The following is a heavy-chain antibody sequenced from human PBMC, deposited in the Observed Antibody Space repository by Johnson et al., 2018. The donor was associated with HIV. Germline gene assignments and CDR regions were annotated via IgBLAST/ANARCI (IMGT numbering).Heavy chain of an antibody. V-gene: IGHV3-30*03. CDR3: ARGSGSYYSNAFDI. CDR1: GFTFSSYG. D-gene: IGHD1-26*01. Sequence: QVQLVESGGGLVQPGGSLRLSCAASGFTFSSYGMHWVRQAPGKGLEWVAIVSYDGSNKYYADSVKGRFTISRDNSKNTLYLQMNSLRAEDTAVYYCARGSGSYYSNAFDIWGQGTMVTVSS. J-gene: IGHJ3*02. CDR2: VSYDGSNK.